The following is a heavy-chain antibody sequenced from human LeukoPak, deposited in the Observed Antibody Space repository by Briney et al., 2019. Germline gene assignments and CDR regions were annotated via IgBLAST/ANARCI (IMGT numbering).Heavy chain of an antibody. D-gene: IGHD4-17*01. CDR3: AKEPHSDYSDHTDSFDI. CDR1: GFSFSSYW. J-gene: IGHJ3*02. V-gene: IGHV3-74*01. CDR2: INGDGTST. Sequence: GGSLRLSCAVSGFSFSSYWMHWVRQAPGKGLVWVSRINGDGTSTDYADSVKGRFPISRDNAKNTLYLQMNSLRSEDTAVYYCAKEPHSDYSDHTDSFDIWGQGTMVTVSS.